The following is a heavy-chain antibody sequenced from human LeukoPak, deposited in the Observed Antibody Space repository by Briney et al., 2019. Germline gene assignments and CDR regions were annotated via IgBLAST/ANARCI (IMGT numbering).Heavy chain of an antibody. CDR2: ISYDGSNK. CDR1: GFTFSSYG. V-gene: IGHV3-30*18. CDR3: AKEPIFGVVIIYFDY. Sequence: GGSLRLSCAASGFTFSSYGMHWVRQAPGKGLEWVAVISYDGSNKYYADSVKGRFTISRDNSKNTLYLQMNSLRAEDTAVYYCAKEPIFGVVIIYFDYWGQGTLVTVSS. D-gene: IGHD3-3*01. J-gene: IGHJ4*02.